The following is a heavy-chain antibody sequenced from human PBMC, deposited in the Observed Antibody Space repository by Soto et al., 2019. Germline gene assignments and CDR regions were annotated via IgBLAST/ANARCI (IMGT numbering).Heavy chain of an antibody. CDR1: GLTFSDYA. J-gene: IGHJ4*02. CDR2: SSSSGSGT. CDR3: AKDYPPY. Sequence: AGSLRLSCAASGLTFSDYAMSWVRRARRKGLEWASGSSSSGSGTYYGDCVNGRVTICRDNAKNIRYQQMNSLTAVDTAVYYCAKDYPPYWGRGTLVTDPS. V-gene: IGHV3-23*01.